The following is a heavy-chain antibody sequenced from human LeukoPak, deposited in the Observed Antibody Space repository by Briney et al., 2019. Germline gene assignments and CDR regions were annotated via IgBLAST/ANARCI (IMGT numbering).Heavy chain of an antibody. CDR1: EFTFSSYW. CDR3: ARDCYSYGCLDH. V-gene: IGHV3-7*05. J-gene: IGHJ4*02. Sequence: GGSLRLSCAASEFTFSSYWMSWVRQAPGKGLEWVANIKQDGSEKYYVDSVKGRFTISRDNAKNSLYLQMNSLRAEDTAVYYCARDCYSYGCLDHWGQGTLVTVSS. D-gene: IGHD5-18*01. CDR2: IKQDGSEK.